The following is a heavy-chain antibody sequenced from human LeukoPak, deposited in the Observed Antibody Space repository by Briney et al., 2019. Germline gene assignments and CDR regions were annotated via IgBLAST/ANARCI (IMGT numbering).Heavy chain of an antibody. CDR1: GFTFSSYG. CDR3: ATDPYSNGWLGGDYFDH. Sequence: PGGSLRLSCAASGFTFSSYGMSWVRQAPGKGLEWVSGISGSGGSTYYADSVKGRFTISRDNSKNTMYLQMSSLRGEDTAVYYCATDPYSNGWLGGDYFDHWGRGTLVSVSS. D-gene: IGHD4-11*01. V-gene: IGHV3-23*01. J-gene: IGHJ4*02. CDR2: ISGSGGST.